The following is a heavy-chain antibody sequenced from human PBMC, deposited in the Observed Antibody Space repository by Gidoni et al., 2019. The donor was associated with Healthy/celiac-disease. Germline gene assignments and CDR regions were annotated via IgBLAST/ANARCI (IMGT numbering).Heavy chain of an antibody. J-gene: IGHJ6*02. CDR2: IIPIFGTA. CDR3: ARGRFLEWLYDYYYYGMDV. V-gene: IGHV1-69*01. D-gene: IGHD3-3*01. Sequence: QVQLVQSGAEVKKPGSSVKVSCKASGGTFRSYAISWVRQAPGQGLEWMGGIIPIFGTANYAQKFQGRVTITADESTSTAYMELSSLRSEDTAVYYCARGRFLEWLYDYYYYGMDVWGQGTTVTVSS. CDR1: GGTFRSYA.